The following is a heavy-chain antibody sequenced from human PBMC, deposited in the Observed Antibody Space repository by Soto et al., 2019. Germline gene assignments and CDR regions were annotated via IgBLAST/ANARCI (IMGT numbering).Heavy chain of an antibody. CDR1: GGTFSSYA. CDR2: IIPIFGTA. Sequence: SVKVSCKASGGTFSSYAISWVRQAPGQGLEWMGGIIPIFGTANYAQKFQGRVTITADESTSTAYMELSSLRSEDTAVYYCARDNVVPAADYMDVWGQGTTVTVSS. CDR3: ARDNVVPAADYMDV. D-gene: IGHD2-2*01. J-gene: IGHJ6*02. V-gene: IGHV1-69*13.